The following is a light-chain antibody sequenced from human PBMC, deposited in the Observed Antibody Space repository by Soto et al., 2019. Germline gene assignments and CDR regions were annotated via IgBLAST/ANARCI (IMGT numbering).Light chain of an antibody. Sequence: PGERATLSCRASQSVSSSYLAWYQQKPGQAPRLLIYGASSRATGIPDRFSGSGSGTDFTLTISRLEPEDFAVYYCQQYGSSPQTFGQGTKLEIK. CDR2: GAS. CDR3: QQYGSSPQT. J-gene: IGKJ2*01. V-gene: IGKV3-20*01. CDR1: QSVSSSY.